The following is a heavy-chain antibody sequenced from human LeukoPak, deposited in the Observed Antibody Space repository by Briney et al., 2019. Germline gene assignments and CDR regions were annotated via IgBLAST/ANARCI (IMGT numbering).Heavy chain of an antibody. D-gene: IGHD2-2*02. Sequence: ASVKVSCKASGYTFTSYGISWVRQAPGQGLEWMGWISAYNGNTNYAQKLQGRVTMTTDTSTSTAYMELRSLRSDDTAVYYCARDVVVPAAIPTSFGVEPWGQGTLVTVSS. CDR1: GYTFTSYG. CDR3: ARDVVVPAAIPTSFGVEP. CDR2: ISAYNGNT. V-gene: IGHV1-18*01. J-gene: IGHJ5*02.